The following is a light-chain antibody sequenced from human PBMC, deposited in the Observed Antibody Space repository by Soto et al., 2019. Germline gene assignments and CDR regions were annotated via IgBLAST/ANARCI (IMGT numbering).Light chain of an antibody. CDR1: SSDVGGYNY. Sequence: QSVLTQPASVSGSPGQSITISCTGTSSDVGGYNYVSWYQHHPGKAPKLMINDVSNRPSGVSNRFSGSKSGNTASLTISWLQPEDEADYYCSSYTTSNTRQIVFGTGTKVTVL. CDR2: DVS. V-gene: IGLV2-14*03. J-gene: IGLJ1*01. CDR3: SSYTTSNTRQIV.